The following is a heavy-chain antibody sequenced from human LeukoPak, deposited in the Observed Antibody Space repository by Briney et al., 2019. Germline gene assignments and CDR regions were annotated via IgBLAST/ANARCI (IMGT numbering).Heavy chain of an antibody. J-gene: IGHJ6*03. Sequence: AASLKVSCKASGYSFSSYDINWVRQATGQGLEWMGWMIPNSGNTGYAQKFQGRVTMTRNTSISTAYMELSSLRSEDTAVYYCARESYSSGWDYYYYMDVWGKGTTVTVSS. D-gene: IGHD6-19*01. V-gene: IGHV1-8*01. CDR3: ARESYSSGWDYYYYMDV. CDR1: GYSFSSYD. CDR2: MIPNSGNT.